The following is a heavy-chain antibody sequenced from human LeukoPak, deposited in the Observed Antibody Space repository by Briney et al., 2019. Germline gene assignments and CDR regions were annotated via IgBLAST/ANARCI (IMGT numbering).Heavy chain of an antibody. D-gene: IGHD3-16*02. Sequence: GGSLRLSCAASGFTFSSYWMSWVRQAPGKGLEWVASIKQDGSETYYVDSLKGRFTISRDNAKNSLFLQMNSLRAEDTAVYYCAKGEKTRPFGGVIDYWGQGTLVTVSS. J-gene: IGHJ4*02. CDR2: IKQDGSET. V-gene: IGHV3-7*03. CDR1: GFTFSSYW. CDR3: AKGEKTRPFGGVIDY.